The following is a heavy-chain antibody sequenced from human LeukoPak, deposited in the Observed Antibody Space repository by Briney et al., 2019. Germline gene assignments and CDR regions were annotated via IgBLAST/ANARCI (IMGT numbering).Heavy chain of an antibody. CDR2: ISGSGGST. V-gene: IGHV3-23*01. D-gene: IGHD6-19*01. CDR3: AKDQWAVAGTGGFDP. Sequence: GGSLRLSCAASGFTFSSYAMSWVRQAPGKGLEWVSAISGSGGSTYYADSVRGRLTIPRNNSKNTLYLQMNSLRAEDTAVYYCAKDQWAVAGTGGFDPWGQGTLVTVSS. CDR1: GFTFSSYA. J-gene: IGHJ5*02.